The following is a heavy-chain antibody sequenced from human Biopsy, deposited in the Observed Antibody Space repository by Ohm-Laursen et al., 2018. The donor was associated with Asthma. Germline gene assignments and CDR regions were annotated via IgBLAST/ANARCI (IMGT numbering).Heavy chain of an antibody. V-gene: IGHV4-61*01. CDR3: AVYSSGGFDY. Sequence: TLSLTCTVSGGSVSSGSHYWSWIRQPPGRGLEWVGYIYCSGSTNYNPSLKSRITISVDASKNQFSLKLNSVTAADTAIYYCAVYSSGGFDYWGQGPLVTVSS. D-gene: IGHD6-6*01. J-gene: IGHJ4*02. CDR1: GGSVSSGSHY. CDR2: IYCSGST.